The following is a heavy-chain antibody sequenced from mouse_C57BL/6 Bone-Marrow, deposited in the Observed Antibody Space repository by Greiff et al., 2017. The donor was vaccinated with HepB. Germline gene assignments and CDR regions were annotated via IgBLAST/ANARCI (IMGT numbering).Heavy chain of an antibody. CDR1: GYAFSSSW. V-gene: IGHV1-82*01. Sequence: VKVVESGPELVKPGASVKISCKASGYAFSSSWMNWVKQRPGKGLEWIGRIYPGDGDTNYNGKFKGKATLTADKSSSTAYMQLSSLTSEDSAVYFCARGGVYWGQGTTLTVSS. J-gene: IGHJ2*01. CDR2: IYPGDGDT. CDR3: ARGGVY.